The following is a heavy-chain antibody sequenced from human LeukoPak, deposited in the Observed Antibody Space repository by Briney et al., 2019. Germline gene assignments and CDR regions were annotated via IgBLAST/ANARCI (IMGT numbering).Heavy chain of an antibody. J-gene: IGHJ6*03. CDR2: IRSKAYGGTT. CDR1: GFTFGDYA. CDR3: TRVPAKANYDFWSGYDYYYYMDV. Sequence: GGSLRLSCTASGFTFGDYAVSWVRQALGKGLEWVGFIRSKAYGGTTEYAASVKGRFTISRDDSKSIAYLQMNSLKTEDTAVYYCTRVPAKANYDFWSGYDYYYYMDVWGKGTTVTVSS. D-gene: IGHD3-3*01. V-gene: IGHV3-49*04.